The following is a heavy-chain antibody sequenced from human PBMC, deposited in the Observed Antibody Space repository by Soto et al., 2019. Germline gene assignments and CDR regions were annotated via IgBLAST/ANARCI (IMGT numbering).Heavy chain of an antibody. D-gene: IGHD2-2*01. CDR2: IYDSGST. CDR3: ARLGYCSSTSCSGGAFDI. V-gene: IGHV4-4*02. J-gene: IGHJ3*02. Sequence: QVQLQESGPGLVKPSGTLSLTCAVSGGSISSSNWWGWVRQPPGKGLEWIGEIYDSGSTNYNPSLKSRVTISVDKSKNQFSLKLSSVTAADTAVYYCARLGYCSSTSCSGGAFDIWGQGTMVTVSS. CDR1: GGSISSSNW.